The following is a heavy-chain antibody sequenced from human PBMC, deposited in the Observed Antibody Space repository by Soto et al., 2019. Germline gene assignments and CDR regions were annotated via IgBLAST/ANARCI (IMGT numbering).Heavy chain of an antibody. CDR3: ARDRRDCSGGSCYSFYYGMDV. V-gene: IGHV1-2*04. Sequence: ASVKVSCKASGYTFTGYYMHWVRQAPGQGLEWMGWINPNSGGTNYAQKFQGWVTMTRDTSTSTAYVELSRLRSDDTAVYYCARDRRDCSGGSCYSFYYGMDVWGQGTTVTVSS. D-gene: IGHD2-15*01. CDR2: INPNSGGT. CDR1: GYTFTGYY. J-gene: IGHJ6*02.